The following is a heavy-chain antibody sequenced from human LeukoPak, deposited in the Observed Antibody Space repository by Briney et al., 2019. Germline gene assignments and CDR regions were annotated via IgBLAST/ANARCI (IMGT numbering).Heavy chain of an antibody. V-gene: IGHV3-48*04. CDR3: ARREPQGCSGTSCFAGPVGH. Sequence: GGSLRLSCAVSGFTFSSYIMNWVRQAPGKGLEWVSYISSSSSIIDYADSVKGRFIISRDNAKNSLYLQMNSLRAEDTAVYYCARREPQGCSGTSCFAGPVGHWGQGTLVTVSS. CDR1: GFTFSSYI. D-gene: IGHD2-2*01. CDR2: ISSSSSII. J-gene: IGHJ4*02.